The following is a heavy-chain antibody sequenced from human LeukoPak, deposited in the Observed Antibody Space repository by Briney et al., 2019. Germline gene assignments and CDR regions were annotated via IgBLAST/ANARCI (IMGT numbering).Heavy chain of an antibody. Sequence: SETLPLTSAVSGGSISSGGYSWSWIRQPPGKGLEWIGYIYYSGSTYYNPSLKSRVTISVDRSKNQFSLKLSSVTAADTAVYYCARGVQYVVSQHGNWFDPWGQGTLVTVSS. CDR1: GGSISSGGYS. CDR3: ARGVQYVVSQHGNWFDP. CDR2: IYYSGST. J-gene: IGHJ5*02. D-gene: IGHD1-1*01. V-gene: IGHV4-30-2*01.